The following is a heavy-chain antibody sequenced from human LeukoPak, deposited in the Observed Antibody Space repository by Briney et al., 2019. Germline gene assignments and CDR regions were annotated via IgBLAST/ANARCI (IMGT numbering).Heavy chain of an antibody. CDR1: GGSFSGYY. J-gene: IGHJ5*02. D-gene: IGHD2-2*01. Sequence: PSETLSLTCAVYGGSFSGYYWSWIRQPPGKGLEWIGEINHSGSTNYNPSLKSRVTISVDTSKNQFSLQLRSVTAADTAVYYCARGLRYCSSTSCRRGWFDPWGQGTLVTVSS. CDR3: ARGLRYCSSTSCRRGWFDP. CDR2: INHSGST. V-gene: IGHV4-34*01.